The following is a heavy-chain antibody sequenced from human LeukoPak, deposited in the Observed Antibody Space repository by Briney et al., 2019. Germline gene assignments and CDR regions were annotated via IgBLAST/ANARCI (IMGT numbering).Heavy chain of an antibody. CDR3: ARDAYFDH. CDR2: INPDTGDT. V-gene: IGHV1-2*02. CDR1: GYTFSVYR. J-gene: IGHJ4*02. Sequence: PGASVRVSCKASGYTFSVYRVHWVRQAPGQGLEWMGWINPDTGDTNYAQNFQGRVTMTRDMTFTTAYMDLDSLTSDDTAVYYCARDAYFDHWGQGTLVTVSS.